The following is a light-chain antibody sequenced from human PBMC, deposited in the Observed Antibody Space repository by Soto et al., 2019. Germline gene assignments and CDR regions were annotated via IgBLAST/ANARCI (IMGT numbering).Light chain of an antibody. CDR3: CSYAGSYSWV. J-gene: IGLJ3*02. Sequence: ALTQPRSVSGSPGQSVTISCTGTSSDVGGYNYVSWYQQHPGKAPKVMIYDVSKRPSGVPDRFSGSKSDNTASLTISGLQAEDEADYYCCSYAGSYSWVFGGGTKLTVL. CDR1: SSDVGGYNY. V-gene: IGLV2-11*01. CDR2: DVS.